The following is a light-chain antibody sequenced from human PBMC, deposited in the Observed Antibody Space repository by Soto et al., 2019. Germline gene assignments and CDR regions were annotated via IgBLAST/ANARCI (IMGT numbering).Light chain of an antibody. J-gene: IGKJ3*01. CDR3: QQYGSSPQAT. Sequence: EIVLTQSPGTLSLSPGERATLSCRASQSVSSSYLAWYQQKPGQAPRLLIYGASSRATGIPDRFSGSGSGTDFTLTISRLEPEDSAVYYCQQYGSSPQATFGPGTKVDIK. CDR1: QSVSSSY. CDR2: GAS. V-gene: IGKV3-20*01.